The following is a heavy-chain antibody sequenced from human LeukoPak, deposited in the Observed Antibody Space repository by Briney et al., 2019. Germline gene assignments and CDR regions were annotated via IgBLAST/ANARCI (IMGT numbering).Heavy chain of an antibody. CDR2: IYYSGST. Sequence: PSETLSLTCTVSGGSISSYYWGWIRQPPGKGLEWIGSIYYSGSTYYNPSLKSRVTISVDTSKNQFSLKLSSVTAADTAVYYCAKDPITYSSSSLSGGFDYWGQGTLVTASS. D-gene: IGHD6-6*01. V-gene: IGHV4-39*07. CDR3: AKDPITYSSSSLSGGFDY. CDR1: GGSISSYY. J-gene: IGHJ4*02.